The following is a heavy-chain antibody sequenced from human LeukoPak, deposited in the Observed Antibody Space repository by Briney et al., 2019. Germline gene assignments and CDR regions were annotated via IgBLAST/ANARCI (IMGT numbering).Heavy chain of an antibody. CDR1: GFTFSDYY. Sequence: GGSLRLSCAASGFTFSDYYMSWIRQAPGKGLEWVSDISSSGSTKHYADSVKGRFTISRDNAKNSLYLQMNSLRAEDTAVYYCAPKLYYFDYWGQGTLVTVSS. D-gene: IGHD3-10*01. J-gene: IGHJ4*02. CDR3: APKLYYFDY. CDR2: ISSSGSTK. V-gene: IGHV3-11*01.